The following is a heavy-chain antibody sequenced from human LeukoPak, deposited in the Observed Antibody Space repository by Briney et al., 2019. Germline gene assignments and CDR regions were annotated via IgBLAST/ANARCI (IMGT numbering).Heavy chain of an antibody. CDR3: AREVGDYVWDRPTYYFDY. D-gene: IGHD3-16*01. CDR1: GFTFSSYS. V-gene: IGHV3-21*01. CDR2: ISSSSSYI. J-gene: IGHJ4*02. Sequence: GGSLRLSCAASGFTFSSYSMNWVRQAPGKGLEWVSSISSSSSYIYYADSVKGRFTISRDNAKNSLYLQMNSLRAEDTAVYYCAREVGDYVWDRPTYYFDYWGQGTLVTVSS.